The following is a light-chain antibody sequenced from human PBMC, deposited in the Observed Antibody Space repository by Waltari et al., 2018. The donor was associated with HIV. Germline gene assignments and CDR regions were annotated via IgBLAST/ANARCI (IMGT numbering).Light chain of an antibody. CDR1: RSLLHSSKNKND. Sequence: DIVMTQSPDSLAVYLGGRATIHCRSSRSLLHSSKNKNDLAWYQQKPGQPPKLLIYWASTRQSGVPERFSGSGSGTDFTLTISSLQAEDAAVYYCQQYFSLPATFGQGTKVEIK. CDR2: WAS. V-gene: IGKV4-1*01. CDR3: QQYFSLPAT. J-gene: IGKJ1*01.